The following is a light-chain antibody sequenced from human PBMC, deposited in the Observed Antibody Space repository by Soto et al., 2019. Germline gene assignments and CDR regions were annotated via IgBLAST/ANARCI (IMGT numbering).Light chain of an antibody. CDR3: MQALQTPLN. V-gene: IGKV2-28*01. CDR2: LGS. CDR1: QSLLHSNGYNY. J-gene: IGKJ4*01. Sequence: DIVMTQSPLSLPVTPGEPASISCRSSQSLLHSNGYNYLDWYLQKPVQSPKLLIYLGSNRASGVPDRFSGSGSGTGFTLKISRVEAEDVGVSYFMQALQTPLNFGGGNTVEIK.